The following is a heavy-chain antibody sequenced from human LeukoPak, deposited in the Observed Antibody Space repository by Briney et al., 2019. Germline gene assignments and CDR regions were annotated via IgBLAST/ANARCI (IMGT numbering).Heavy chain of an antibody. CDR2: INPNSGGT. V-gene: IGHV1-2*02. D-gene: IGHD3-9*01. Sequence: ASVKVSCKASGYTFTGYYMHWVRQAPGQGLEWMGWINPNSGGTNYAQKFQGRVTMTRDTSISTAYMELSRLRSDDTAVYYCARGDILTGYYFRYYYYYYYMDVWGKGTTVTVSS. CDR3: ARGDILTGYYFRYYYYYYYMDV. CDR1: GYTFTGYY. J-gene: IGHJ6*03.